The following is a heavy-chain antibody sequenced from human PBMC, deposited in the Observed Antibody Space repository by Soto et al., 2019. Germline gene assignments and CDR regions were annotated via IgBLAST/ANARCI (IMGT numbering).Heavy chain of an antibody. V-gene: IGHV1-18*01. CDR2: ISAKNGNT. Sequence: ASVKVSCKTSGYTFSDYGISWVRQAPGQGLEWMGWISAKNGNTNFAQKFRGRVTMITDTSTNTVYMELRNLRLDDTAVYYCAREPPETPPDYWGQGALVTVSS. J-gene: IGHJ4*02. CDR3: AREPPETPPDY. CDR1: GYTFSDYG.